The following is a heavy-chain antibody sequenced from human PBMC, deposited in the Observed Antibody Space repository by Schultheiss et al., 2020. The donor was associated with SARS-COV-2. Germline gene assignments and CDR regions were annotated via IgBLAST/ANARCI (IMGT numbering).Heavy chain of an antibody. Sequence: GGSLRLSCAASGFTFSSNCMHWVRQAPGKGLVWVSRITNDGSSTTYADSVRGRFTISRDNSNDTVYLQMNSLRVEDTAVYFCVRDPDFYSSPWFDSWGQGTLVTVSS. V-gene: IGHV3-74*01. CDR1: GFTFSSNC. CDR3: VRDPDFYSSPWFDS. D-gene: IGHD6-13*01. CDR2: ITNDGSST. J-gene: IGHJ5*01.